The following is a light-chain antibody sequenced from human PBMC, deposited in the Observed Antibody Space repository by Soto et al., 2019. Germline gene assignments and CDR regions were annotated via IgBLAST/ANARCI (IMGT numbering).Light chain of an antibody. V-gene: IGKV3-15*01. CDR3: QQYNNWPA. CDR1: QSVSSN. J-gene: IGKJ1*01. Sequence: DIVMTQSRTTPTVSTGSRSTPSCRASQSVSSNLAWYQQKPGQAPRVLIYGASTRATGIPARFSGSGSGTEFTLIIGSLKSEDFAVDYCQQYNNWPAFSQGTKVDI. CDR2: GAS.